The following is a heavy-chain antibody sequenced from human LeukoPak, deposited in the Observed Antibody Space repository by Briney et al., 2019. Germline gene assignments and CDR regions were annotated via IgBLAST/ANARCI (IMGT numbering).Heavy chain of an antibody. Sequence: SQTLSLTCTVSGGPISSGSYYWSWIRQPAGKGLEWIGRIYTSGSTNYNPSLKSRVTISVDTSKNQFSLKLSSVTAADTAVYYCARDSCSGSYCSVAFDIWGQGTMVTVSS. D-gene: IGHD1-26*01. CDR1: GGPISSGSYY. CDR2: IYTSGST. CDR3: ARDSCSGSYCSVAFDI. V-gene: IGHV4-61*02. J-gene: IGHJ3*02.